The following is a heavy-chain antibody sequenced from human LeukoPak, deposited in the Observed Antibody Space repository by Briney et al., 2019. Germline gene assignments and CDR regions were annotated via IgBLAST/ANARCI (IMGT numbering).Heavy chain of an antibody. J-gene: IGHJ6*03. D-gene: IGHD5-18*01. Sequence: GGSLRLSCAASGFTFSHSGMFWVRQAPGKGLEWVAIIWYDGSEKYYADSVKGRFTISRDSSKNTLYLQMNSLRAEDTAVYYCARDGYSYGRGYMDVWGKGTTVTVSS. CDR2: IWYDGSEK. CDR1: GFTFSHSG. CDR3: ARDGYSYGRGYMDV. V-gene: IGHV3-33*01.